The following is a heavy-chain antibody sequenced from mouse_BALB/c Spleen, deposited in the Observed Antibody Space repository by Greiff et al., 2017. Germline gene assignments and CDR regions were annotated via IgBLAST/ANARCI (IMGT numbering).Heavy chain of an antibody. J-gene: IGHJ3*01. CDR3: VKGNWAWFAY. Sequence: QVQLKESGPGLVAPSQSLSITCTVSGFSLTSYDISWIRQPPGKVLEWLGVIWTGGGTNYNSAFMSRLSICKDNSKSQVFLKMNSLQTDDTAIYYCVKGNWAWFAYWGQGTLVTVSA. CDR2: IWTGGGT. V-gene: IGHV2-9-2*01. CDR1: GFSLTSYD. D-gene: IGHD4-1*01.